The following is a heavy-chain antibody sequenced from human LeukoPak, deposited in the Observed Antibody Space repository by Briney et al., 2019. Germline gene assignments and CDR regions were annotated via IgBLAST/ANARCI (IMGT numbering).Heavy chain of an antibody. J-gene: IGHJ2*01. Sequence: ASVKVSCKASGGTFSSYAISWVRQAPGQGLEWMGRIIPILSIANYAQKFQGRVTITADKSTSTAYMELSSLRSEDTAVYYCARDLPPGGCSGGSCYELWYFDLWGRGTLVTVSS. CDR1: GGTFSSYA. V-gene: IGHV1-69*04. CDR2: IIPILSIA. CDR3: ARDLPPGGCSGGSCYELWYFDL. D-gene: IGHD2-15*01.